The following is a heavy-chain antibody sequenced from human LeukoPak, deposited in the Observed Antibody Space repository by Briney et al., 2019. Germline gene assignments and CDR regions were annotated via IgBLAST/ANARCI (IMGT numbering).Heavy chain of an antibody. Sequence: ASVKVSCKASGYTFTSYYMHWVRQAPGQGLEWMGIINPSGGSTSYAQKFQGRVTMTRDMSTSTVYMELSSLRSEDTAVYYCARDQYPTYYYDSSGYCGYWGQGTLVIVSS. CDR3: ARDQYPTYYYDSSGYCGY. J-gene: IGHJ4*02. CDR2: INPSGGST. V-gene: IGHV1-46*01. CDR1: GYTFTSYY. D-gene: IGHD3-22*01.